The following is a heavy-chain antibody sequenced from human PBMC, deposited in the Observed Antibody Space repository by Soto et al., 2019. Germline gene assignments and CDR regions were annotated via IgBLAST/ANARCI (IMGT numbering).Heavy chain of an antibody. J-gene: IGHJ5*02. CDR3: ARDRIVVVVAATHNWFDP. CDR1: GGSISSSNW. Sequence: SETLSLTCAVSGGSISSSNWWSWVRQPPGKGLEWIGEIYHSGSTNYNPSLKSRVTISVDKSKNQFSLKLSSVTAADTAVYYCARDRIVVVVAATHNWFDPWGQGTLVTVS. CDR2: IYHSGST. D-gene: IGHD2-15*01. V-gene: IGHV4-4*02.